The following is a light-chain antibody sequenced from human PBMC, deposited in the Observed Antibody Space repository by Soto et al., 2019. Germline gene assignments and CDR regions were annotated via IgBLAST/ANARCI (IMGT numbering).Light chain of an antibody. CDR3: QQRIT. CDR1: QSVSSSY. J-gene: IGKJ5*01. CDR2: GAS. V-gene: IGKV3-20*01. Sequence: EIVLTQSPGTLSLSPGERATLSCRASQSVSSSYLAWYQQKPGQAPRLLIYGASSRATGIPDRCSGSGSGTDFTLTISRLEPEDFAVYYCQQRITFGQGTRLEIK.